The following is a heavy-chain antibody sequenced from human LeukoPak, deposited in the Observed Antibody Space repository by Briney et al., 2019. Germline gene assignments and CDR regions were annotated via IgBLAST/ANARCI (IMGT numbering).Heavy chain of an antibody. CDR1: GFTFSSYW. J-gene: IGHJ4*02. V-gene: IGHV3-7*01. Sequence: PGGSLRLSCAASGFTFSSYWMSWVRQAPGKGLEWVANIKQDGSEEYYVDSVKGRFTISRDNAKNSLYLQMNSLRAEDTAVYYCAREAFRVVVPAAEIDCWGQGTLVTVSS. CDR3: AREAFRVVVPAAEIDC. CDR2: IKQDGSEE. D-gene: IGHD2-2*01.